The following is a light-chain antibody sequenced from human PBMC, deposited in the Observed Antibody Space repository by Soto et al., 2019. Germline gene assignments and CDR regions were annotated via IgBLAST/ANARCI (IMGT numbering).Light chain of an antibody. CDR2: AAS. J-gene: IGKJ1*01. CDR1: ESIDNW. Sequence: DIQMTQSPSTLSASVGDTVTITCRASESIDNWLAWYQQKPGKAPKLLIFAASTLVRGVPSRFSGRGSGTEFTLTISHLQADDDATCYCQQYHTEWTFGQGTKVEIK. V-gene: IGKV1-5*01. CDR3: QQYHTEWT.